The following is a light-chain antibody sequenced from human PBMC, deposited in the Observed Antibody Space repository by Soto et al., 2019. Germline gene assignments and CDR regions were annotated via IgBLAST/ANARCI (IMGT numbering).Light chain of an antibody. CDR3: GTWDSDLSAEV. V-gene: IGLV1-51*01. Sequence: QSVLTQPPSVSAAPGQKVTISCSGSSSNIGTNYVSWYQQLPGRAPKLVIFDNSKRPSGIPDRFSGSKSGSSATLGVTGLQTGDEADYYRGTWDSDLSAEVFGGGTKVTVL. J-gene: IGLJ3*02. CDR1: SSNIGTNY. CDR2: DNS.